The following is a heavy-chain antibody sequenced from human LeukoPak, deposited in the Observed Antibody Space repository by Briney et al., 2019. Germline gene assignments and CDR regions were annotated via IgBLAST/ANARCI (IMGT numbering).Heavy chain of an antibody. V-gene: IGHV3-74*03. CDR1: GFTFSTYW. Sequence: GGSLRLSCAASGFTFSTYWIYWVRQGPGKGLVWVALINGDGSTTTHADSVKGRFTISRDNAKNTAYLQMNSLRDEDTAVYYCARDYAGSPDYWGQGTLVTVSS. CDR2: INGDGSTT. J-gene: IGHJ4*02. CDR3: ARDYAGSPDY. D-gene: IGHD3-10*01.